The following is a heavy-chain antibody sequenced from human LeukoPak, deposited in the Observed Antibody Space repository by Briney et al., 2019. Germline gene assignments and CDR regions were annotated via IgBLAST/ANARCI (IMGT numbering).Heavy chain of an antibody. D-gene: IGHD6-19*01. CDR1: GGSIISYY. CDR2: IYYSGST. J-gene: IGHJ4*02. V-gene: IGHV4-59*12. CDR3: ARGYSSGWYESLFFDY. Sequence: PSETLSLTCTVAGGSIISYYWSWIRQPPGKGLEWIGYIYYSGSTNYNPSLKSRVTMSVDTSKKQFSLKLSSVTAADTAVYYCARGYSSGWYESLFFDYWGRGTLVTVSS.